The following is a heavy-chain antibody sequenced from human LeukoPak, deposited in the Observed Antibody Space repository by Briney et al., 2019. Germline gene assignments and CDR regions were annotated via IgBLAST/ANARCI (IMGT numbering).Heavy chain of an antibody. CDR3: ARARSSSPYYYYYHMDV. J-gene: IGHJ6*03. Sequence: PSETLSLTCTVSGGSISSYYWSWIRQPAGKGLEWIGRIYTSGSTNYNPSLKSRVTMSVDTSKNQFSLKLSSVTAADTAVYYCARARSSSPYYYYYHMDVWGKGTTVTVSS. CDR1: GGSISSYY. V-gene: IGHV4-4*07. D-gene: IGHD6-6*01. CDR2: IYTSGST.